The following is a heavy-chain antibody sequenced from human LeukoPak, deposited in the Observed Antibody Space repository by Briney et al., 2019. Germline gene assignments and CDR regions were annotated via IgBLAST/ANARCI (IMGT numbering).Heavy chain of an antibody. CDR2: INHSGSS. Sequence: SETLSLTCAVYGRSFSGYYWSWIRQPPGKGLEWIGEINHSGSSNYNPSLKSRVTISADTAKSQFSLKLSSVTAADTAVYYCARGGDGQQLVLVYWGQGTLVTVSS. J-gene: IGHJ4*02. CDR1: GRSFSGYY. V-gene: IGHV4-34*01. D-gene: IGHD6-13*01. CDR3: ARGGDGQQLVLVY.